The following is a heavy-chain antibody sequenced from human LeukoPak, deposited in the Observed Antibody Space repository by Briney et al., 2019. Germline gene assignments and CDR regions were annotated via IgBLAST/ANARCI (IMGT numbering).Heavy chain of an antibody. CDR3: ARVYSSGSRAFQH. D-gene: IGHD6-19*01. Sequence: PSETLSLTCTVSGYSISSDYYWGWIRQPPGKGLEWIGYIYHSGSTYYNPSLKSRVTISVDRSKNQFSLKLSSVTAADTAVYYCARVYSSGSRAFQHWGQGTLVTVSS. V-gene: IGHV4-38-2*02. CDR2: IYHSGST. CDR1: GYSISSDYY. J-gene: IGHJ1*01.